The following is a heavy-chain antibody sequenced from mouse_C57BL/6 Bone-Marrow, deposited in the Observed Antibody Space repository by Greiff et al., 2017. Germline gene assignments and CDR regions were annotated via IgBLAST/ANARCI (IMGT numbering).Heavy chain of an antibody. CDR1: GFSFNTYA. Sequence: EVQGVESGGGLVQPKGSLKLSCAASGFSFNTYAMNWVRQAPGKGLEWVARIRSKSNNYATYYADSVKDRFTISRDDSESMLYLQMNNLKTEDTAMYYCVRSLYYDYDGGFAYWGQGTLVTVSA. D-gene: IGHD2-4*01. CDR3: VRSLYYDYDGGFAY. J-gene: IGHJ3*01. CDR2: IRSKSNNYAT. V-gene: IGHV10-1*01.